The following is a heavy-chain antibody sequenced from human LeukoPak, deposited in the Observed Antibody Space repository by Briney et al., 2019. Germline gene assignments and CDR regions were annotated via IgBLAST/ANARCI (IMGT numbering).Heavy chain of an antibody. CDR3: ARMAAKSSGDFDY. D-gene: IGHD3-22*01. V-gene: IGHV4-31*03. Sequence: SETLSLTCTVSGGSISSGGYYWSWIRQHPGKGLEWIGYIYYSGSTCYNPSLKSRVTISVDTSKNQFSLKLSSVTAADTAVYYCARMAAKSSGDFDYWGQGTLVTVSS. CDR1: GGSISSGGYY. J-gene: IGHJ4*02. CDR2: IYYSGST.